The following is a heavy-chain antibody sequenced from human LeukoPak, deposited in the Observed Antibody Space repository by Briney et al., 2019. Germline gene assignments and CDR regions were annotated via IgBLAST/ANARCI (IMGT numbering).Heavy chain of an antibody. Sequence: GGSLRPSLEASGGTFSSLVLSWGRPAPGKGPGGGSGISGSGGGTYYADSVKGRFAISRDNSKNTLYLQMNSLRAEDTAVYYCVQEGPRGLAFDIWGQGTKVTVSS. CDR3: VQEGPRGLAFDI. CDR2: ISGSGGGT. CDR1: GGTFSSLV. J-gene: IGHJ3*02. V-gene: IGHV3-23*01.